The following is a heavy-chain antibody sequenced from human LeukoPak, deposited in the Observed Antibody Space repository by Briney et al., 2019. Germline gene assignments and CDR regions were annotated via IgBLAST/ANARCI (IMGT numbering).Heavy chain of an antibody. J-gene: IGHJ2*01. Sequence: PSETLSLTCTVSGGSISSYYWSWIRQPPGKGLEWIGYTYYSGSTNYNPSLKSRVTISVDTSKNQFSLKLSSVTAADTAVYYCARERGYGVRWYFDLWGRGTLVTVSS. V-gene: IGHV4-59*01. CDR2: TYYSGST. CDR1: GGSISSYY. D-gene: IGHD4-17*01. CDR3: ARERGYGVRWYFDL.